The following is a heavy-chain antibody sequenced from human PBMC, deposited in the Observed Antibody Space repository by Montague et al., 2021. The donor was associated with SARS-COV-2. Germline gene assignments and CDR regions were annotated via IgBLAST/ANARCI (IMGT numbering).Heavy chain of an antibody. CDR2: IYFGGGT. V-gene: IGHV4-39*07. Sequence: SETLSLTCTVSGGSISSCYYFWVRIPQPTGMGLVWLGSIYFGGGTYYNLSLKSRVTISVDTSKNQLSLKLTSATDADTAVYSSARDVGKGFTGYETEGGFDYWGQGTLVSVSS. D-gene: IGHD5-12*01. CDR3: ARDVGKGFTGYETEGGFDY. J-gene: IGHJ4*02. CDR1: GGSISSCYYF.